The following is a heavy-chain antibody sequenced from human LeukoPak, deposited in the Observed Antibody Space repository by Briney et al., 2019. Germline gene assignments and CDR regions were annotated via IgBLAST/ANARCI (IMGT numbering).Heavy chain of an antibody. CDR2: INPSGGST. D-gene: IGHD5-12*01. CDR3: ARVRKGATDFFDY. V-gene: IGHV1-46*01. Sequence: ASVKVSCKASGYTFTSYYMHWVRQAPGQGLEWMGIINPSGGSTSYAQKFQGRVTMTTDTSTSTAYMELRSLRSDDTAVYYCARVRKGATDFFDYWGQGTLVTVSS. J-gene: IGHJ4*02. CDR1: GYTFTSYY.